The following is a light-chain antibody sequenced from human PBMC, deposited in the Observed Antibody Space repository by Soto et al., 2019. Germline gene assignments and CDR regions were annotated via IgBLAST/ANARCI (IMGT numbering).Light chain of an antibody. Sequence: QSALTQPASVSGSPGQSITISCSGTRSDFGTYKLVSWYQQHPGRPPKLVIYEGTERPSGISNRFSASQSGSTASLTISGLQAGGEADYYCSSNADSTTYVFGTGTKVTVL. CDR1: RSDFGTYKL. CDR3: SSNADSTTYV. J-gene: IGLJ1*01. V-gene: IGLV2-23*01. CDR2: EGT.